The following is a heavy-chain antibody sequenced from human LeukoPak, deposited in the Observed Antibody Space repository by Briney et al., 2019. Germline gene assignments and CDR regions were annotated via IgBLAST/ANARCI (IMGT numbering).Heavy chain of an antibody. CDR3: ARDPSVIAVAGPVDY. Sequence: AGGSLRLSCAASGFTFSSYSMNWVRQAPGKGLEWVSSISSSSSYIYYADSVKGRFTISRDNVKNSLYLQMNSLRAEDTAVYYCARDPSVIAVAGPVDYWGQGTLVTVSS. CDR1: GFTFSSYS. CDR2: ISSSSSYI. V-gene: IGHV3-21*01. J-gene: IGHJ4*02. D-gene: IGHD6-19*01.